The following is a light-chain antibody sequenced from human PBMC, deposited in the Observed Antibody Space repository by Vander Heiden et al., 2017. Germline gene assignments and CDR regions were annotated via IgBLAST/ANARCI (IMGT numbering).Light chain of an antibody. CDR1: QSVLYISNNKNY. V-gene: IGKV4-1*01. J-gene: IGKJ1*01. CDR2: WAS. CDR3: QQFYSTPT. Sequence: DIVMTQSPDSLSVSLGERATINCKSSQSVLYISNNKNYLAWYQQRPGQPPKLLIYWASTRESGVPDRFSGSGSGTDFTLTISSLQAEYVAVYYCQQFYSTPTFGQGTRVEIQ.